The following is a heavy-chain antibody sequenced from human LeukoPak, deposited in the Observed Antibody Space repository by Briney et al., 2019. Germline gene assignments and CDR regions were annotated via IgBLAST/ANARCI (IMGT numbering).Heavy chain of an antibody. CDR1: GYTFTGYY. CDR3: ASGRTIFYYYMDV. J-gene: IGHJ6*03. D-gene: IGHD3-3*02. V-gene: IGHV1-2*02. CDR2: INPKRGDT. Sequence: GSVKLSCKASGYTFTGYYMHWVRQAPGQGLEWVGWINPKRGDTNYAQTFKGRFTMTRDRSISTVYMEMSRLRSGDTDIYFCASGRTIFYYYMDVWGKGTTVTISS.